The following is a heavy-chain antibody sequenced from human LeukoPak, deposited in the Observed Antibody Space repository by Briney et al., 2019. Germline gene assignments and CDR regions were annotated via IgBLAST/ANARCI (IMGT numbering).Heavy chain of an antibody. J-gene: IGHJ4*02. CDR1: GFTFSSYS. D-gene: IGHD3-16*01. V-gene: IGHV3-7*01. CDR3: ARVVWGDWGSYAGGAYYFDY. CDR2: IKQDGSEK. Sequence: PGGSLRLSCAASGFTFSSYSMNWVRQAPGKGLEWVANIKQDGSEKYYVDSVKGRFTISRDNAKNSLYLQMNSLRAEDTAVYYCARVVWGDWGSYAGGAYYFDYWGQGTLVTVSS.